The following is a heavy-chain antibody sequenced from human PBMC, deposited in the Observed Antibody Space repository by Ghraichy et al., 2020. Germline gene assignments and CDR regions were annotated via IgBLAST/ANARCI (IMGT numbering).Heavy chain of an antibody. CDR3: ANSLRPSYYRYYFYMDV. J-gene: IGHJ6*03. D-gene: IGHD2-2*01. CDR2: INYSGNT. V-gene: IGHV4-59*01. CDR1: GGSIGHYY. Sequence: SETLSLTCAVSGGSIGHYYWSWIRQPPGKGLEWIGYINYSGNTNYNPSLESRVIISVDTSKNQFSLRLNSVTAADTAVYYCANSLRPSYYRYYFYMDVWGKGTTVTVSS.